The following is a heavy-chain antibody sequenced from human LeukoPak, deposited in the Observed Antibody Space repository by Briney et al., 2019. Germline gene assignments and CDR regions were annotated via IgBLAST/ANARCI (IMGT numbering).Heavy chain of an antibody. V-gene: IGHV4-59*01. CDR3: AREHCSSTSCYRGQFDY. J-gene: IGHJ4*02. Sequence: SETLSLTCTVSGGSISSYYWSWIRQPPGKGLEWIGYIYYSGSTNYNPSLKSRVTISVDTSKNQFSLKLSSVTAADTAVYYCAREHCSSTSCYRGQFDYRGQGTLVTVSS. CDR1: GGSISSYY. D-gene: IGHD2-2*01. CDR2: IYYSGST.